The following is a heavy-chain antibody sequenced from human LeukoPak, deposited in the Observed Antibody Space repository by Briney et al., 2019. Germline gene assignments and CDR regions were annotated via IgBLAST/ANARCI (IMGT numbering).Heavy chain of an antibody. Sequence: SVKVSCKASGGIFSYYAISWVRQAPGQGLEWMGRVIPIRGVANYAQKLQGRVTMTTDTSTSTAYMELRSLRSDDTAVYYCARDPNSSGWHEFDYWGQGTLVTVSS. CDR3: ARDPNSSGWHEFDY. CDR2: VIPIRGVA. CDR1: GGIFSYYA. D-gene: IGHD6-19*01. V-gene: IGHV1-69*04. J-gene: IGHJ4*02.